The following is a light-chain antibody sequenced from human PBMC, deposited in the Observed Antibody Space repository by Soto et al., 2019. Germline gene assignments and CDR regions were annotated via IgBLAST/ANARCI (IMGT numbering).Light chain of an antibody. CDR2: KAS. CDR3: QQYNSYPYT. Sequence: DIQMTQPPSILSASVGDGVTIACRASQRVTLWLTWYQQKPGKAPKLLLYKASTLESGVPSRFSGNGSETDFTLTISSLQPDDSGTYYCQQYNSYPYTFGQGTKLEIK. CDR1: QRVTLW. J-gene: IGKJ2*01. V-gene: IGKV1-5*03.